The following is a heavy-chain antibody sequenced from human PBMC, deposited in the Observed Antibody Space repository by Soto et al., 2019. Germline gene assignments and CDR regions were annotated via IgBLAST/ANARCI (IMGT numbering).Heavy chain of an antibody. Sequence: PGEFLTISGTCAGESFTPHWLAWVRQMPGRGLEYMGIIYPGDSDARYSPSFQGQVTLSADKSISTAYLQWTSLRASDTAIYYCARARVSTPRLEDPFDIWGQGTMVTVSS. D-gene: IGHD5-12*01. CDR3: ARARVSTPRLEDPFDI. CDR2: IYPGDSDA. CDR1: GESFTPHW. V-gene: IGHV5-51*01. J-gene: IGHJ3*02.